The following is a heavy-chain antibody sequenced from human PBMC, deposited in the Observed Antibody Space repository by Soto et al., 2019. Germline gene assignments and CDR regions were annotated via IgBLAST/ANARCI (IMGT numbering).Heavy chain of an antibody. CDR1: GFTFSSYG. CDR3: AKDQLGGRWLSSLPYFDY. V-gene: IGHV3-30*18. J-gene: IGHJ4*02. CDR2: ISYDGSNK. D-gene: IGHD3-22*01. Sequence: HPGGSLRLSCAASGFTFSSYGMHWVRQAPGKGLEWVAVISYDGSNKYYADSVKGRFTISRDNSKNTLYLQMNSLRAEDTAVYYCAKDQLGGRWLSSLPYFDYWGQGTLVTVSS.